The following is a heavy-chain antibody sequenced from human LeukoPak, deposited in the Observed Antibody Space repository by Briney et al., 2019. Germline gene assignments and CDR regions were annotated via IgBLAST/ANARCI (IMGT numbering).Heavy chain of an antibody. D-gene: IGHD3-3*01. CDR1: GGSISSYY. CDR2: IYTSGRT. Sequence: SETQSLTCTLSGGSISSYYWSWLRQPAGKGREWIGRIYTSGRTNYNPSLKSRVPMSEDTSKKQFSLKMDSVDAGDPAVYYFANGGDAFDIWGQGTMVTVSS. V-gene: IGHV4-4*07. CDR3: ANGGDAFDI. J-gene: IGHJ3*02.